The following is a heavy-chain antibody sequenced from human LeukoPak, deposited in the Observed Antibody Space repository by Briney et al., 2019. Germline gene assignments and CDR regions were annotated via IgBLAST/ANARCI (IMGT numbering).Heavy chain of an antibody. CDR2: IRAYNGNT. V-gene: IGHV1-18*01. Sequence: ASVKVSCKASGYTFTSYGISWVRQAPGQGLEWMGWIRAYNGNTNYAQKLQGRVTMTTDTSTSTAYMELRSLRSDDTAVYYCARGGSGRFLEWLGSPNWFDPWGQGTLVTVSS. CDR3: ARGGSGRFLEWLGSPNWFDP. D-gene: IGHD3-3*01. CDR1: GYTFTSYG. J-gene: IGHJ5*02.